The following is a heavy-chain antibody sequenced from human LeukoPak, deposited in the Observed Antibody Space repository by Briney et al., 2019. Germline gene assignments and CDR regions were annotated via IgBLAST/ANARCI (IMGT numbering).Heavy chain of an antibody. CDR3: ARDYYDSSGYREYYFDY. CDR2: IIPIFGTA. J-gene: IGHJ4*02. Sequence: GASVKVSCKASGGTFSSYAISWVRQAPGQGLEWMGGIIPIFGTANYAQKFQGRVTITADESTSTAYMELSSLRSEDTAVYYCARDYYDSSGYREYYFDYWGQGTLVTVSS. CDR1: GGTFSSYA. V-gene: IGHV1-69*13. D-gene: IGHD3-22*01.